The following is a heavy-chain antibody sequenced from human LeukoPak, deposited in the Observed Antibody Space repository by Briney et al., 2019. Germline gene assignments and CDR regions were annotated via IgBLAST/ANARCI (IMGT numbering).Heavy chain of an antibody. J-gene: IGHJ4*02. Sequence: GGSLRLSCAASGFTFSSYWMSWVRQAPGKGLEWVANIKYDGSEKYYVDSVKGRFTISRDNAKNSLYLQMNSLRAEDTAVYYCARDRICTNPCCYAWGGGDYWGQGNLVTVSS. CDR3: ARDRICTNPCCYAWGGGDY. CDR2: IKYDGSEK. D-gene: IGHD2-2*01. CDR1: GFTFSSYW. V-gene: IGHV3-7*01.